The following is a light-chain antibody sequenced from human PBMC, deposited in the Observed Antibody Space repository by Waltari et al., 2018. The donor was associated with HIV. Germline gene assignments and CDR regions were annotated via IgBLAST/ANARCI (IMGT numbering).Light chain of an antibody. CDR1: SSDVGGYNY. CDR3: SSYTTRSTPDPNWV. Sequence: TISCTGTSSDVGGYNYVSWYQQHPGKAPKLMIFEVSNRPSGVSNRFSGSKSVNTASLTISGLQAEDVADYYCSSYTTRSTPDPNWVFGGGTKLTVL. J-gene: IGLJ3*02. V-gene: IGLV2-14*01. CDR2: EVS.